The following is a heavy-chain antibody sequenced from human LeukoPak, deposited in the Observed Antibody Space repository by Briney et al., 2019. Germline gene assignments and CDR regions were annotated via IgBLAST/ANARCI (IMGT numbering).Heavy chain of an antibody. CDR2: ISGSGGST. V-gene: IGHV3-23*01. J-gene: IGHJ5*02. D-gene: IGHD3-22*01. CDR3: XXXXXXNSSGYRNWFDP. CDR1: GFTFSSYA. Sequence: PGGSLRLSCAASGFTFSSYAMSWVRQAPGKGLEWVSAISGSGGSTYYADSVKGRFTISRDNSKNTLYLQMNSLRAEDTAVYYXXXXXXXNSSGYRNWFDPWGQGTLVTVSS.